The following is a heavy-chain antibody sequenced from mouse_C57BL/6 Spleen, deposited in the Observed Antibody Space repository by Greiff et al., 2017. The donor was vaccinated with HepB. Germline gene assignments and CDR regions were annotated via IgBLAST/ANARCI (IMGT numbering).Heavy chain of an antibody. CDR3: ARHEDYYGILAY. Sequence: VQVVESGAELVKPGASVKLSCKASGYTFTEYTIHWVKQRSGQGLEWIGWFYPGSGSIKYNEKFKDKATLTADKSSSTVYMELSRLTSEDSAVYFCARHEDYYGILAYWGQGTLVTVSA. CDR2: FYPGSGSI. CDR1: GYTFTEYT. J-gene: IGHJ3*01. V-gene: IGHV1-62-2*01. D-gene: IGHD2-1*01.